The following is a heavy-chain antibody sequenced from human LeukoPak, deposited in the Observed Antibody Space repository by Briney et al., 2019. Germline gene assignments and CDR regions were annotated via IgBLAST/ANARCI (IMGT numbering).Heavy chain of an antibody. J-gene: IGHJ6*03. CDR2: INPNSGDT. Sequence: ASVKVSCKASGGTFSSYAISWVRQAPGQGLEWMGWINPNSGDTKYAQKFQGRVTMNRDTSISTAYMELTRLRSDDTAVYYCARGGLRVMVYRLYYMDVWGKGTTVTVSS. V-gene: IGHV1-2*02. CDR3: ARGGLRVMVYRLYYMDV. D-gene: IGHD2-8*01. CDR1: GGTFSSYA.